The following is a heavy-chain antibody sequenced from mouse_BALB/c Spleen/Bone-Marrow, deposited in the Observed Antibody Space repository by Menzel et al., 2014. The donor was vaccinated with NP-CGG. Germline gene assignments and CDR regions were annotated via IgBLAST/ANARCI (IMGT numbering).Heavy chain of an antibody. D-gene: IGHD2-3*01. CDR3: ARRDDGYYYYAMDY. CDR2: INSGSGGP. V-gene: IGHV1-54*03. CDR1: GYAFTNYL. J-gene: IGHJ4*01. Sequence: VQLQESGAELVRPGTSVKVSCKASGYAFTNYLIEWVKRRPGQGLEWIGVINSGSGGPNYNEKFKGKATLTADKSSSTAYMQLSSLTSDDSAVYFCARRDDGYYYYAMDYWGQGTSVTVSS.